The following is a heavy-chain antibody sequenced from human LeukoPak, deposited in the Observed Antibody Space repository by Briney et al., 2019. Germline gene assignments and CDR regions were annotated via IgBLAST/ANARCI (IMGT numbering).Heavy chain of an antibody. CDR2: IYPGDSDT. Sequence: GGALQISFQGSGCSFTSYWIGWVRPMPGKGLEWMGIIYPGDSDTRYSPSFQGQVTISADKSIHTPHLQGSSLKASHTAMYYCARQPPGGGSYEFDYWGQGTLVTVSS. V-gene: IGHV5-51*01. D-gene: IGHD3-16*01. CDR3: ARQPPGGGSYEFDY. CDR1: GCSFTSYW. J-gene: IGHJ4*02.